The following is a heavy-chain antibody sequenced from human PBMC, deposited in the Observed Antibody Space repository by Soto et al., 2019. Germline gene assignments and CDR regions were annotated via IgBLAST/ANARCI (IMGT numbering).Heavy chain of an antibody. J-gene: IGHJ6*03. V-gene: IGHV3-23*01. CDR3: AIRPPKNYYGSGSYLPSLPADYMDV. CDR2: ISGSGGST. CDR1: GFTFSSYA. Sequence: PGGSLRLSCAASGFTFSSYAMSWVRQAPGKGLEWVSAISGSGGSTYYADSVKGRFTISRDNSKNTLYLQMNSLRAEDTAVYYCAIRPPKNYYGSGSYLPSLPADYMDVWGKGTTVTVSS. D-gene: IGHD3-10*01.